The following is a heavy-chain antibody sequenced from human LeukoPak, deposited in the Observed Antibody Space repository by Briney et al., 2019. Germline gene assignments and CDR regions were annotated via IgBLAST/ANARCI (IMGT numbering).Heavy chain of an antibody. CDR1: GGSFSGYY. CDR3: ASRTFGVVNVHGGSYFDY. J-gene: IGHJ4*02. D-gene: IGHD3-3*01. V-gene: IGHV4-34*01. CDR2: INHSGST. Sequence: PSETLSLTCAVYGGSFSGYYWSWIRQPPGKGLEWIGEINHSGSTNYNPSLKSRVTISVDTSKNQFSLKLSSVTAADTAVYYCASRTFGVVNVHGGSYFDYWGQGTLVTVSS.